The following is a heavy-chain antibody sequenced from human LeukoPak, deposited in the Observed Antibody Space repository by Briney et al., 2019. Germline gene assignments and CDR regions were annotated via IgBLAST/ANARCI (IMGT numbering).Heavy chain of an antibody. CDR3: AKAPYGAGSYYFDY. Sequence: GGSLRLSCAASGFTFSSYAMSWVRQAPGKGLEWVSAISGSGGSTYYADSVKGRFTISRDSSKNTLYLQMNSLRAEDTAVYYCAKAPYGAGSYYFDYWGQGTLVTVSS. CDR2: ISGSGGST. D-gene: IGHD4-17*01. J-gene: IGHJ4*02. V-gene: IGHV3-23*01. CDR1: GFTFSSYA.